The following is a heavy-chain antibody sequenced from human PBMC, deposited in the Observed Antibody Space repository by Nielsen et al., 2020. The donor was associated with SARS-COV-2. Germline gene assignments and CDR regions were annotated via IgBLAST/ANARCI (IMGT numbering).Heavy chain of an antibody. CDR2: ISGSGGST. V-gene: IGHV3-23*01. J-gene: IGHJ4*02. CDR1: GFTFSSYA. Sequence: GESLKISCAASGFTFSSYAMSWVRQAPGKGLEWVSAISGSGGSTYYADSVKGRFTISRDNSKNTLYLQMNSLRAEDTAVYYCAKDLFSSSSSRCLWGQGTLVTVSS. D-gene: IGHD6-6*01. CDR3: AKDLFSSSSSRCL.